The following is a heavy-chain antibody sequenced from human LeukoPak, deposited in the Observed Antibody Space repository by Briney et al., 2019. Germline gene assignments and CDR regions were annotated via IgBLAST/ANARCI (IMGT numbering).Heavy chain of an antibody. CDR3: ATEYSSSWYGGFDY. CDR1: GFTFSSYG. J-gene: IGHJ4*02. CDR2: IRYDGSNK. D-gene: IGHD6-13*01. Sequence: PGGSLRLSCAASGFTFSSYGMHWVRQAPGKGLEWVAFIRYDGSNKYYADSVKGRFTISRDNSKNTLYLQMNSLRAEDTAVYYCATEYSSSWYGGFDYWGQGTLVTVSS. V-gene: IGHV3-30*02.